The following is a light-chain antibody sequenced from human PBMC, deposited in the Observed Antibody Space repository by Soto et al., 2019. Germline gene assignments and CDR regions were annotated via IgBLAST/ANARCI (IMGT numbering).Light chain of an antibody. CDR1: QSLTMW. J-gene: IGKJ1*01. V-gene: IGKV1-5*03. CDR2: KTS. Sequence: DIPMTQSPSTLSASVGDRVTITCRASQSLTMWLALYQQKPGKAPNLLIYKTSSLESGVPSRFSGSGSGTEFTLTISSLQPDDFATYYCQHWTDYSWTFGQGSKVEVK. CDR3: QHWTDYSWT.